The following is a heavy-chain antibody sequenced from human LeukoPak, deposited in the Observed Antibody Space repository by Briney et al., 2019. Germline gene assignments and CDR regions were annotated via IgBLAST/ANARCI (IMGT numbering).Heavy chain of an antibody. Sequence: GASVKVSCNASRYTFTSYYMHWVRQAPGQGLEWMGIINPSGGSTSYAQKFQGRVTMTRDTSTSTVYMELSSLRSEDTAVYYCARDLEATYYYGSGSFDYWGQGTLVTVSS. CDR1: RYTFTSYY. J-gene: IGHJ4*02. V-gene: IGHV1-46*01. D-gene: IGHD3-10*01. CDR2: INPSGGST. CDR3: ARDLEATYYYGSGSFDY.